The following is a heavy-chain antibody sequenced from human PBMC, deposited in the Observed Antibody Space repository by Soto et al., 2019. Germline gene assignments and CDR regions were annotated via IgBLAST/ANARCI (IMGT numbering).Heavy chain of an antibody. D-gene: IGHD3-3*01. CDR3: AREIFGVLTVGVSVV. CDR1: GYTFSGRV. CDR2: INADNGNT. V-gene: IGHV1-3*01. J-gene: IGHJ4*02. Sequence: ASVKVSCTASGYTFSGRVMHWVRQAPGQRLEWMGWINADNGNTKCSQKFQDRVTLTRDTSASTTYMELSSLRFEDTALYYCAREIFGVLTVGVSVVWGQGTLGTVPS.